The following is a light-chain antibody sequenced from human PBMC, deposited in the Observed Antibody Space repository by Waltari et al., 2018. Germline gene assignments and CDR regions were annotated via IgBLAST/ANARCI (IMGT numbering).Light chain of an antibody. CDR2: GNS. J-gene: IGLJ2*01. Sequence: QSVLTQPPSVPGAPGQRVTFSCTGSTSNTGAGYDLHWYQQLPGTAPKLLIYGNSNRPSGVPDRFSGSKSGTSASLAITGLQAEDEADYYCQSYDSSSVVFGGGTKLTVL. CDR1: TSNTGAGYD. CDR3: QSYDSSSVV. V-gene: IGLV1-40*01.